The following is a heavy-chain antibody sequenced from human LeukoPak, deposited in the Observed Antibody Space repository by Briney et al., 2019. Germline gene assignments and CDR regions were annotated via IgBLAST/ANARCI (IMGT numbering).Heavy chain of an antibody. Sequence: GSSVKVSCKASGGTFSSYAISWVRQAPGQGLEWMGRIIPIFGTANYAQKFQGRVTITTDESTSTAYMELSSLRPEDTAVYYCARGEVADDYYYYYYMDVWGKGTTVTVSS. D-gene: IGHD2-15*01. CDR3: ARGEVADDYYYYYYMDV. CDR2: IIPIFGTA. V-gene: IGHV1-69*05. CDR1: GGTFSSYA. J-gene: IGHJ6*03.